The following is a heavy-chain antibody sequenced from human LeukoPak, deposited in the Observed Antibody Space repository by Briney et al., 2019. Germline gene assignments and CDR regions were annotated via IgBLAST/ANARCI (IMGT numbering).Heavy chain of an antibody. J-gene: IGHJ4*02. CDR3: AKGGFSAPIDY. Sequence: GGSLRLSCAASGFTFSSYAMSWVRQAPGKGLEWVSVMSDSGGSTYYGDSVKGRFSIFRENSKNRLSLQMNSPRSEDTAVYYCAKGGFSAPIDYWGQGTLVTVSS. CDR2: MSDSGGST. D-gene: IGHD3-10*01. CDR1: GFTFSSYA. V-gene: IGHV3-23*01.